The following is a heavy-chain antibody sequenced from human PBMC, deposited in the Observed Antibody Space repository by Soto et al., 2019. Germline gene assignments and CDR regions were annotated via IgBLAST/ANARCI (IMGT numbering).Heavy chain of an antibody. CDR3: RWLINGASAVSDF. CDR1: GVTFSSYT. V-gene: IGHV1-69*02. Sequence: QVQLVQSGAEVKKPGSSVKVSCKASGVTFSSYTISWVRQAPGQGLEWMGRIIPILDITNYAQKFQGRVTIIADKSTRTVHMELSSLGSEDTAMYYSRWLINGASAVSDFWGPGTMVTVSS. CDR2: IIPILDIT. J-gene: IGHJ3*01. D-gene: IGHD4-17*01.